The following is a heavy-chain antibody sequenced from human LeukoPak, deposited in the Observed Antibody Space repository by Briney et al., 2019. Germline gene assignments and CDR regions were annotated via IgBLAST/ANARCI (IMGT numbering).Heavy chain of an antibody. CDR1: GFTVSSNY. CDR3: ARGDTGVTIFGVVSHFDY. D-gene: IGHD3-3*01. J-gene: IGHJ4*02. V-gene: IGHV3-53*01. CDR2: IYSAGST. Sequence: QPGGSPRLSCAASGFTVSSNYMTWVRQAPGKGLEWVSLIYSAGSTYYADSVKGRFTISRDSSKNTLYLHMNSLRAEDTAVYYCARGDTGVTIFGVVSHFDYWGQGTLVTVSS.